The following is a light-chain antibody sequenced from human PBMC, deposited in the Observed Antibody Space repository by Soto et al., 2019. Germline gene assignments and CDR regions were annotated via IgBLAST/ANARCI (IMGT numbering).Light chain of an antibody. V-gene: IGLV1-44*01. Sequence: QSVLTQPPSASGTPGQRVTISCSGSSSNIGSNAVNWYQQLPGTAPKLLIYSNNQRPSGVPDRFSDSKSGTSASLAISGLQSEDGADYYCAAWDDSLNGYVFGTGTKLTVL. CDR3: AAWDDSLNGYV. J-gene: IGLJ1*01. CDR1: SSNIGSNA. CDR2: SNN.